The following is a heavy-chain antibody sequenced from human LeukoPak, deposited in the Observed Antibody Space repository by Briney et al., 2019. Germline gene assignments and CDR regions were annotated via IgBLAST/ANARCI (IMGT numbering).Heavy chain of an antibody. Sequence: ASVKVSCKASGYTFTSYDINWVRQATGQGLEWMGWINPNSGGTNYAQKFQGRVTMTRDTSISTAYMELSRLRSDDTAVYYCARVQYSSSWYGTNAFDIWGQGTMVTVSS. CDR2: INPNSGGT. D-gene: IGHD6-13*01. CDR1: GYTFTSYD. J-gene: IGHJ3*02. CDR3: ARVQYSSSWYGTNAFDI. V-gene: IGHV1-2*02.